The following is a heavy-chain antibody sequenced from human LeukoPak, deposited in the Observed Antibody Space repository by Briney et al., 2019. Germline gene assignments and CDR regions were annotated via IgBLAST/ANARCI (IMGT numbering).Heavy chain of an antibody. CDR3: ARERIVVVPPYYYGMDV. V-gene: IGHV3-33*01. CDR1: GFTFSSYG. Sequence: GRSLRLSCAASGFTFSSYGMHWVRQAPGKGLEWVAVIWHDGSNKYYADSVKGRFTISRDNSKNTLYLQMNSLRAEDTAVYYCARERIVVVPPYYYGMDVWGQGTTVTVSS. D-gene: IGHD3-22*01. CDR2: IWHDGSNK. J-gene: IGHJ6*02.